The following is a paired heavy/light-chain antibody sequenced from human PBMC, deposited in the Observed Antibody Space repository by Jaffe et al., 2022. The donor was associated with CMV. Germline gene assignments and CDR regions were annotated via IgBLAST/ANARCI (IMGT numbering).Heavy chain of an antibody. CDR3: ASQKMYYDFWSGYDK. CDR1: GGSITMTSYY. J-gene: IGHJ4*02. Sequence: QPQLQESGPGLVKPSETLSLTCTVSGGSITMTSYYWGWIRQPPGKGLEWIGNIFYSGSTYYNPSLGSRVTISVDTSKNQFSLKLSSVTAADTAVYYCASQKMYYDFWSGYDKWGQGTLVTVSS. CDR2: IFYSGST. D-gene: IGHD3-3*01. V-gene: IGHV4-39*01.
Light chain of an antibody. V-gene: IGKV1-39*01. J-gene: IGKJ3*01. Sequence: DIQMTQSPSSLSAAVGDRVTITCRASQNINNYLNWYQQKPGKAPKLLIYAVSSLQRGVPSRFSGGGSGTDFTLTIGSLQPEDFATYYCQHTYSTPQTFGPGTKVDIK. CDR2: AVS. CDR1: QNINNY. CDR3: QHTYSTPQT.